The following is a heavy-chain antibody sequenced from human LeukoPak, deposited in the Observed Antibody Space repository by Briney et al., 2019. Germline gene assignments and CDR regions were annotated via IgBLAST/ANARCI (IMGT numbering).Heavy chain of an antibody. CDR1: GGSISSGGYY. CDR2: IYYSGST. V-gene: IGHV4-31*03. CDR3: ARSDYGDHVGYFDY. J-gene: IGHJ4*02. D-gene: IGHD4-17*01. Sequence: SQTLSLTCTVSGGSISSGGYYWSWIRQHPGKGLEWIGYIYYSGSTYYNPSLKSRVTISVDTSKNQFSLKLSSVTAADTAVYYCARSDYGDHVGYFDYWGQGTLVTVSS.